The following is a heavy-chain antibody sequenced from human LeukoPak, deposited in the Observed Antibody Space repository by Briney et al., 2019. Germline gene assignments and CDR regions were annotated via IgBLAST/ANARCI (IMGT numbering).Heavy chain of an antibody. CDR3: ARSSPPTYYHFYYYMDV. V-gene: IGHV1-2*02. D-gene: IGHD6-13*01. CDR2: INPNSGGA. Sequence: GASVKVSCKASGYTFTGYYMHWVRQAPGQGLEWMGWINPNSGGAKYAQNFQGRVIMTTDTSISTAYMELSSLRSDDTAVYYCARSSPPTYYHFYYYMDVWGEGSTVTVSS. CDR1: GYTFTGYY. J-gene: IGHJ6*03.